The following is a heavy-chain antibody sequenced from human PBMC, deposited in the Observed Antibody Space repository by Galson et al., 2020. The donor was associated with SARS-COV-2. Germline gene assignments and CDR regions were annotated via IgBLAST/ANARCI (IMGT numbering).Heavy chain of an antibody. V-gene: IGHV3-30*04. D-gene: IGHD6-19*01. CDR3: VREGPSRSGGWYDDFDY. CDR2: ISKDGSKT. CDR1: GFTFSGYA. Sequence: GGSLRLSCAASGFTFSGYAMHWVRQAPGKRLEWVAVISKDGSKTNYADSVKGRFTISRDNSNNRLYVQMSSLRTEDTAVYRCVREGPSRSGGWYDDFDYWGRGTLVTVSS. J-gene: IGHJ4*02.